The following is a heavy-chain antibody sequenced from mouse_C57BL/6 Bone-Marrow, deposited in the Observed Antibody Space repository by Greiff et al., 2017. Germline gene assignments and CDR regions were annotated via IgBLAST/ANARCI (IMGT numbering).Heavy chain of an antibody. V-gene: IGHV1-81*01. J-gene: IGHJ4*01. D-gene: IGHD1-1*01. CDR3: ASFITTGGMDY. CDR2: IYPRSGNT. CDR1: GYTFTSYG. Sequence: QVQLQQSGAELARPGASVKLSCKASGYTFTSYGISWVKQRTGQGLEWIGEIYPRSGNTYYNEKFKGKATLTADKSSSTAYMELRSLTSEDSAVYFCASFITTGGMDYGGQGTSVTGSS.